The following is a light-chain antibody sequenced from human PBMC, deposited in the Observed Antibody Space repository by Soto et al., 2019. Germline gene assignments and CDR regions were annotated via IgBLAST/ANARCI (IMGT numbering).Light chain of an antibody. V-gene: IGKV1-12*01. Sequence: DIQMTQSPSSVSASLGDRVTIACRASQDISSWLAWYQQKPGKAPKLLVYAASSLQGGVPSRFSGSGSGTDFTLTISSLQPEDFATYYCQQANSFPFTFGPGTKVDIK. CDR1: QDISSW. CDR2: AAS. CDR3: QQANSFPFT. J-gene: IGKJ3*01.